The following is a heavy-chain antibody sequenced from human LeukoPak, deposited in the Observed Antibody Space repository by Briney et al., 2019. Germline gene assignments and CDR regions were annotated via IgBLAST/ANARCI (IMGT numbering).Heavy chain of an antibody. D-gene: IGHD6-13*01. J-gene: IGHJ5*02. V-gene: IGHV3-33*08. CDR1: GFTFSSYW. CDR2: IWYDGSNK. Sequence: GGSLRLSCAASGFTFSSYWMNWVRQAPGKGLEWVAVIWYDGSNKYYADSVKGRFTISRDNSKNTLYLQMNSLRAEDTAVYYCARDAIAAAVNNWFDPWGQGTLVTVSS. CDR3: ARDAIAAAVNNWFDP.